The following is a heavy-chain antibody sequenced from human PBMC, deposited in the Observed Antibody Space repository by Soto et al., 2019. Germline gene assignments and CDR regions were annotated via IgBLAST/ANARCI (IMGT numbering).Heavy chain of an antibody. J-gene: IGHJ6*02. V-gene: IGHV1-69*12. D-gene: IGHD5-12*01. CDR2: IMPIFRTP. Sequence: QVQLVQSGAEVKKPGSSVKVSCKASGGTFSSYAISWVRQSPGHGLEWMGGIMPIFRTPDYAQKFQGRVTITADESTSTAYMEMSSLRSDDTGVYYCARDNDRLQLGGNYYYIMDVWGQGTTVTVSS. CDR1: GGTFSSYA. CDR3: ARDNDRLQLGGNYYYIMDV.